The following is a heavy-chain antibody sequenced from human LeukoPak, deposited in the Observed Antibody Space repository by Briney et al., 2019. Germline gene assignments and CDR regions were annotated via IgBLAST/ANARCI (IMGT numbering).Heavy chain of an antibody. CDR2: INASGRR. Sequence: SETLSLTCTVSGGSINGYYWSWIRQPVGKGLEWIGRINASGRRNYNSSLKSRVTMSLDTSKNQFSLKVNSVTAADTAVYYCAREYGDFDHWGQGTLVTVSS. CDR1: GGSINGYY. CDR3: AREYGDFDH. D-gene: IGHD4-17*01. J-gene: IGHJ4*02. V-gene: IGHV4-4*07.